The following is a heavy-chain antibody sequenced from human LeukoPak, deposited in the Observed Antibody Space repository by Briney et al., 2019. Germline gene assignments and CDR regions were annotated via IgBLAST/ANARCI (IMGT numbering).Heavy chain of an antibody. Sequence: WASVKVSCKASGYTFTSYGISWVRQAPGRGLEWMGWISAYNGNTNYAQKLQGRVTMTTDTSTSTAYMELRSLRSEDTAVYYCARGLSSTNYYYYYMDVWGKGTTVTVSS. J-gene: IGHJ6*03. CDR3: ARGLSSTNYYYYYMDV. CDR2: ISAYNGNT. D-gene: IGHD2-2*01. CDR1: GYTFTSYG. V-gene: IGHV1-18*01.